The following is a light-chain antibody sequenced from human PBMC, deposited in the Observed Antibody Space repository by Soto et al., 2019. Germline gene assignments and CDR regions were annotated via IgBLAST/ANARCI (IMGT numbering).Light chain of an antibody. CDR3: SSKTGSGTQV. J-gene: IGLJ3*02. V-gene: IGLV2-14*01. CDR1: SSDVGGYNY. CDR2: EVS. Sequence: QSALTQPASVSGSPGQSITISCTGTSSDVGGYNYVSWYQQHQGKPLKLMIYEVSNQPSGVSNRFSGSKSGNTAPLTISGLQAAEEDDYYSSSKTGSGTQVFGGGTKVTVL.